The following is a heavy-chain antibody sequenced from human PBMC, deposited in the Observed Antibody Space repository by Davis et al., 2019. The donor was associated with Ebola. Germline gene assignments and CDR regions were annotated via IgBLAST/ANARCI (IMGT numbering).Heavy chain of an antibody. V-gene: IGHV3-30*18. J-gene: IGHJ4*02. CDR3: AKYGGGLRLRATIDY. D-gene: IGHD5-12*01. CDR1: GFTFSSYG. Sequence: GESLKISCAASGFTFSSYGMHWVRQAPGKGLEWVAVISYDGSNKYYADSVKGRFTISRDNSKNTLYLQMNSLRAEDKAVYYCAKYGGGLRLRATIDYWGQGTLVTVSS. CDR2: ISYDGSNK.